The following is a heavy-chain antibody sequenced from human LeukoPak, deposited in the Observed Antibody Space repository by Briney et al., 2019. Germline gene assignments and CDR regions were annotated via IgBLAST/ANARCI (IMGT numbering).Heavy chain of an antibody. V-gene: IGHV3-66*01. D-gene: IGHD6-6*01. CDR3: ARGGIAARFAY. CDR2: IYSGGST. Sequence: GGSLRLSCAASGFTVSSNSMSWVRQAPGKGLEWVSVIYSGGSTYYPDSVKGRFTISRDNSKNTLYLQMNSLRAEDTAVYFCARGGIAARFAYWGQGTLVTVSS. J-gene: IGHJ4*02. CDR1: GFTVSSNS.